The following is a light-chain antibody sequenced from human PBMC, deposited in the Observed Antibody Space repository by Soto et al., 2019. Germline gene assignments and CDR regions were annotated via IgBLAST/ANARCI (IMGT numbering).Light chain of an antibody. Sequence: EIVMTQSPATLSVSPGERATLSCRASQSVSTKLAWYQQKPGQAPRLLIYGASTTATGIPARFSGSGSGTEFTLTISSLQSEDFAVYYCQQYNNWPPFTFGPGTKVDI. CDR2: GAS. V-gene: IGKV3-15*01. CDR1: QSVSTK. J-gene: IGKJ3*01. CDR3: QQYNNWPPFT.